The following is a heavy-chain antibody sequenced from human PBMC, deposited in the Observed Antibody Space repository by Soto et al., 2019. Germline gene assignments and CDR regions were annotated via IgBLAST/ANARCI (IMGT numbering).Heavy chain of an antibody. CDR1: GGSFSGYY. CDR3: ARVGASDYGGNSGNYYYGMDV. Sequence: SETLSLTCGVYGGSFSGYYWSWIRQPPGKGLEWIGEINHSGSTNYNPSLKSRVIISLDTSKIQFSLKLSSVAAADTAVYYCARVGASDYGGNSGNYYYGMDVWGQGTTVTVS. CDR2: INHSGST. J-gene: IGHJ6*02. V-gene: IGHV4-34*01. D-gene: IGHD4-17*01.